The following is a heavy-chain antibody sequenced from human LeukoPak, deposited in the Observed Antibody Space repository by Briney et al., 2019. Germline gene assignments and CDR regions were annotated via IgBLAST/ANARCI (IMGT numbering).Heavy chain of an antibody. D-gene: IGHD2-2*01. CDR1: GFTFSSYE. V-gene: IGHV3-48*03. Sequence: QSGGSLRLSCPASGFTFSSYEMNWVRQAPGKGLEWVSYISSSGSTIYYADSVKGRFTISRDNAKNSLYLQMNSLKAEDTAVYYCARSYCSSTSCYRQGYSGYIPFDYWGRGTLVTVSS. CDR3: ARSYCSSTSCYRQGYSGYIPFDY. J-gene: IGHJ4*02. CDR2: ISSSGSTI.